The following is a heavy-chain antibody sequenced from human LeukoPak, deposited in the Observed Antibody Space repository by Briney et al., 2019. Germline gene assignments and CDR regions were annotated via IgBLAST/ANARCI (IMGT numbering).Heavy chain of an antibody. D-gene: IGHD3-9*01. V-gene: IGHV1-8*01. J-gene: IGHJ6*02. CDR3: ARANPPYYDILTGYYPYYYYYGMDV. Sequence: ASVKVSCKASGYTFTSYDINWVRQATGQGLEWMGWMDPNNGNTGYAQKFQGRVTMTRNTSISTAYMELSSLRSEDTAVYYCARANPPYYDILTGYYPYYYYYGMDVWGQGTTVTVSS. CDR1: GYTFTSYD. CDR2: MDPNNGNT.